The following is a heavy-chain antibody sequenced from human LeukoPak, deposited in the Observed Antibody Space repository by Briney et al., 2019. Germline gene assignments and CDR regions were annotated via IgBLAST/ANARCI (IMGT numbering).Heavy chain of an antibody. J-gene: IGHJ6*02. CDR1: GGSISSGGYS. V-gene: IGHV4-30-2*01. CDR3: ARQGYSYGFINYYYGMDV. CDR2: IYHSGST. D-gene: IGHD5-18*01. Sequence: PSETLSLTCAVSGGSISSGGYSWSWIRQPPGKGLEWIGYIYHSGSTYYNPSLKSRVTISVDRSKNQFSLKLSSVTAADTAVYYCARQGYSYGFINYYYGMDVWGQGTTVTVSS.